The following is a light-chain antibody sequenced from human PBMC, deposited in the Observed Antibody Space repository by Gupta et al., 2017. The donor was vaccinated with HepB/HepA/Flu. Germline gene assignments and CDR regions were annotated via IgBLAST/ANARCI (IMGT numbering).Light chain of an antibody. CDR3: QQCSNLIC. V-gene: IGKV3-11*01. Sequence: EISLTQSPATLSLSPGERATLSCRASQSVSSYLAWYQQKPGQAPRLLIYDASNMDTGIPARFSGSGSGTDFTLTISSLEPEDFAAYYWQQCSNLICFGGGTKLEIK. CDR2: DAS. CDR1: QSVSSY. J-gene: IGKJ4*01.